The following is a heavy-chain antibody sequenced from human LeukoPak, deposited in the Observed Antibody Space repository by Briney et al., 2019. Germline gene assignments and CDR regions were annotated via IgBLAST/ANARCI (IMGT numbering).Heavy chain of an antibody. J-gene: IGHJ6*03. V-gene: IGHV3-23*01. CDR2: ISGSGGST. CDR3: AKDQPPMGGYYYMDV. D-gene: IGHD3-10*01. CDR1: GFTFSSYA. Sequence: PGGSLRLSCAASGFTFSSYAMSWVRPPQGKGLEWVSAISGSGGSTNYANSVKGHYTISKDNSKNTLYLQMSSLRAEDTALYYCAKDQPPMGGYYYMDVWGKGTTVTVSS.